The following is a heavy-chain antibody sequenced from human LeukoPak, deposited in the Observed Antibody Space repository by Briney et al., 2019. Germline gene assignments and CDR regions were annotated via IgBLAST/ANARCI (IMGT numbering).Heavy chain of an antibody. D-gene: IGHD6-13*01. Sequence: GRSLRLSCAASGFSFSSHGMHWVRQAPGKGLEWVAVISYDGINKYYADSVKGRFTISRDNSKNTLYVQMNSLRAENTAVYYCAKEGYSRGYYSYYYMDVWGKGTTVTVSS. J-gene: IGHJ6*03. V-gene: IGHV3-30*18. CDR3: AKEGYSRGYYSYYYMDV. CDR1: GFSFSSHG. CDR2: ISYDGINK.